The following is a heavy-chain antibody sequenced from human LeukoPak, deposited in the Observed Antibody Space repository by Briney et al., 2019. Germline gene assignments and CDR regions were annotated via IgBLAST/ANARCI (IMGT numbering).Heavy chain of an antibody. D-gene: IGHD6-19*01. CDR2: ISSSSSTI. J-gene: IGHJ4*02. Sequence: DPGGSLRLSCAASGFSFRDYWMSWVRQAPGRGLEWVSYISSSSSTIYYADSVKGRFTISRDNAKNSLYLQMNSLRDEDTAVYYCARVLPYSSGKRRKGGYFDYWGQGTLVTVSS. V-gene: IGHV3-48*02. CDR1: GFSFRDYW. CDR3: ARVLPYSSGKRRKGGYFDY.